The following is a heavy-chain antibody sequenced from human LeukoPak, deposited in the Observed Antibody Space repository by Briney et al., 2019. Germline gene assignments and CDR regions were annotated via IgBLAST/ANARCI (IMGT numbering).Heavy chain of an antibody. J-gene: IGHJ3*02. D-gene: IGHD2-15*01. Sequence: GASVKVSCKASGGTFSSYAISWVRQAPGQGLEWMGRIIPIFGTANYAQKFQGRVTITADKSTSTAYMELSSLRSEDTAVYYCARGAVVVAAGGAFDIWGQGTKVTVSS. CDR1: GGTFSSYA. V-gene: IGHV1-69*06. CDR3: ARGAVVVAAGGAFDI. CDR2: IIPIFGTA.